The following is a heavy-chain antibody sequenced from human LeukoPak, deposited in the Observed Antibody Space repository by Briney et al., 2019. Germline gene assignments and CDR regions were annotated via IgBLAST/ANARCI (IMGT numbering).Heavy chain of an antibody. V-gene: IGHV3-21*01. J-gene: IGHJ5*02. CDR2: ISSSSSYI. D-gene: IGHD3-9*01. CDR3: AGDKLRYFDWLFSTPLFDP. Sequence: GGSLRLSCAASGFTFSSYWMHWVRHTPGKGLEWVSSISSSSSYIYYADSVKGRFTISRDNAKNSLYLQMNSLRAEDTAVYYCAGDKLRYFDWLFSTPLFDPWGQGTLVTVSS. CDR1: GFTFSSYW.